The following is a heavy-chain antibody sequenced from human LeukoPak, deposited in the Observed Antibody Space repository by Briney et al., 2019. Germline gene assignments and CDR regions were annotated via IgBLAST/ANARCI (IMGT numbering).Heavy chain of an antibody. CDR2: IYYSGNT. Sequence: SETLSLTCTVSGGSISSSSYYWGWIRQPPGKGLEWIGSIYYSGNTYYNPSLKSRVTISVDTSKNQFSLKLSSVTAADTAVYYCARGKGNYYGSGSYYPTPGPWFDPWGQGTLVTVSS. J-gene: IGHJ5*02. V-gene: IGHV4-39*07. CDR3: ARGKGNYYGSGSYYPTPGPWFDP. CDR1: GGSISSSSYY. D-gene: IGHD3-10*01.